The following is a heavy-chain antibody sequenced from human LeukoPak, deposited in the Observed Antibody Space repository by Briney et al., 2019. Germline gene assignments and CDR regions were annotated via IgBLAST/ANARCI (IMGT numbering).Heavy chain of an antibody. D-gene: IGHD2-15*01. Sequence: PSETLSLTCAVYGGSFSGYYWSWIRQPPGKGLEWIGEINHSGSTNYNPSLKSRVTISVDKSKNQFSLKLSSVTAADTAVYYCARDRGYCSGGSCFDNWFDPWGQGTLVTVSS. CDR2: INHSGST. V-gene: IGHV4-34*01. CDR3: ARDRGYCSGGSCFDNWFDP. J-gene: IGHJ5*02. CDR1: GGSFSGYY.